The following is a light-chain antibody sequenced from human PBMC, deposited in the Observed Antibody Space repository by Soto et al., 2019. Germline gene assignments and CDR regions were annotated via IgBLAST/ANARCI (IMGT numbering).Light chain of an antibody. CDR2: GAS. V-gene: IGKV3-20*01. CDR1: QSVSSSS. J-gene: IGKJ4*01. Sequence: EIVLTQSPGTLSLSPGERATLSCRASQSVSSSSLAWYQQKPGQAPRLLISGASNRATGIPDRFSGSGPGTDFTLTISRLEPEDFAVYYCQHYGRSPLTFGGGTKADIK. CDR3: QHYGRSPLT.